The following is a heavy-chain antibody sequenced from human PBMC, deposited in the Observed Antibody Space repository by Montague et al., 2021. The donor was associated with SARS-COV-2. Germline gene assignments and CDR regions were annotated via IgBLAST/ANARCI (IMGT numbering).Heavy chain of an antibody. J-gene: IGHJ4*02. CDR1: GFTFSSYA. Sequence: SLRLSCAASGFTFSSYAMHWVRQAPGKGLEYVSAISSNGGSTYYANPVKGRFTISRDNSKNTLYLQMGSLRAEDMAVYYCARGRAVAVYDYWGQGTLVTVSS. V-gene: IGHV3-64*01. CDR3: ARGRAVAVYDY. CDR2: ISSNGGST. D-gene: IGHD6-19*01.